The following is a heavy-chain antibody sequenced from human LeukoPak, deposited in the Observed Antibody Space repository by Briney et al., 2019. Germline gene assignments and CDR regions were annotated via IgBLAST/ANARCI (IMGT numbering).Heavy chain of an antibody. D-gene: IGHD3-9*01. Sequence: SETLSLTCTVSGGSISSYYWSWIRQPPGKGLEWIGYIYYSGSTNYNPSLKSRVTISVDTSKNQFSLKLSSVTAADTAVYYCARDGDPVYYDILTGYYIGAFDTWGQGTMVTVSS. CDR1: GGSISSYY. J-gene: IGHJ3*02. CDR3: ARDGDPVYYDILTGYYIGAFDT. V-gene: IGHV4-59*01. CDR2: IYYSGST.